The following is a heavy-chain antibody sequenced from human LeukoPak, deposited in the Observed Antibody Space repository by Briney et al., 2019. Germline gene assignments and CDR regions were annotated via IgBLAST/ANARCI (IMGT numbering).Heavy chain of an antibody. V-gene: IGHV1-46*01. J-gene: IGHJ4*02. CDR2: INPSGGST. Sequence: GASVKVSCKASGYTFTSYYMHWVRQAPGQGLEWMGIINPSGGSTSYAQKFQGGVTMTRDMSTSTVYMELSSLRSEDTAVYYCARSRWELLVYFDYWGQGTLVTVSS. D-gene: IGHD1-26*01. CDR1: GYTFTSYY. CDR3: ARSRWELLVYFDY.